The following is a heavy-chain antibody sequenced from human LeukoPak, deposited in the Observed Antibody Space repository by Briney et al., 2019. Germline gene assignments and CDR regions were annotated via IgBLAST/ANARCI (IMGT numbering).Heavy chain of an antibody. CDR3: ARKTMIVVVNWFDP. V-gene: IGHV4-34*01. Sequence: SETLSLTCAVYGGSFSGYYWSWIRQPPGKGLEWIGEINHSGSTNYNPSLKSRVTISVDTSKNQFSLKLSSVTAADTAVYYCARKTMIVVVNWFDPWGQGTLVTVPS. CDR1: GGSFSGYY. D-gene: IGHD3-22*01. J-gene: IGHJ5*02. CDR2: INHSGST.